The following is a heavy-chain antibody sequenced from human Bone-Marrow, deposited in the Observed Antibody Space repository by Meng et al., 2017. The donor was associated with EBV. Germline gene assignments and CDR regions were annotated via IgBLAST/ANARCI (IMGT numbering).Heavy chain of an antibody. J-gene: IGHJ5*02. CDR1: GGSITNSIW. CDR3: ASGLYYSSGNYYGGWFDP. CDR2: IYHSGTT. Sequence: GHLQPTGRRLVRPSGTLSLPCSVSGGSITNSIWWNWVRQPPGKGLEWIGEIYHSGTTNYNPSLKRRVTISVDKSKNQFSLRLSSMTAADTAIYYCASGLYYSSGNYYGGWFDPWGQEILVTVSS. V-gene: IGHV4-4*02. D-gene: IGHD3-10*01.